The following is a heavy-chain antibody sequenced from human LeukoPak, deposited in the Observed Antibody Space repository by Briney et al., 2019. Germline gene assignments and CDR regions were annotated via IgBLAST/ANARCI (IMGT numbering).Heavy chain of an antibody. V-gene: IGHV3-53*01. D-gene: IGHD2-2*01. CDR1: GFAVSINY. CDR2: IYSGGNT. J-gene: IGHJ4*02. CDR3: ARGETSSYDY. Sequence: GGSLRLSCAASGFAVSINYMSWVRQAPGKGLEWVSVIYSGGNTYYADSVKGRFTISRDNSKNTVYLQMNSLRAEDTTVYYCARGETSSYDYWGQGTLVTVSS.